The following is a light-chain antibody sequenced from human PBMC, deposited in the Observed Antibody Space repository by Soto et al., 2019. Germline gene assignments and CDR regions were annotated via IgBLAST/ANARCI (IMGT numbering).Light chain of an antibody. J-gene: IGLJ1*01. CDR1: SSNIGINT. CDR3: AAWDDSLNRPV. V-gene: IGLV1-44*01. Sequence: QSVLTQPPSASGTPGQRVTIYCSGSSSNIGINTVNWYQQLPGTAPKLLIYSSNQRPSGVPDRFSGSKSGTSASLAISGLQSADEADYYCAAWDDSLNRPVFGTGTKLTVL. CDR2: SSN.